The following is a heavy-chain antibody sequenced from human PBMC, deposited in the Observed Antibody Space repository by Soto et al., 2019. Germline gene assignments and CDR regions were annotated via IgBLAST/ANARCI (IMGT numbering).Heavy chain of an antibody. CDR3: AKQAPYSNSWYEIDH. D-gene: IGHD6-13*01. CDR2: ISGSGDST. V-gene: IGHV3-23*01. CDR1: GFTLSNYW. Sequence: GGSLRLSCAASGFTLSNYWMHWVRQAPGKGLEWVSGISGSGDSTHYAASVKGRFTISRDNSKNTLYLQMNSLRAEDTAVYYCAKQAPYSNSWYEIDHWGQGTLVTVSS. J-gene: IGHJ4*02.